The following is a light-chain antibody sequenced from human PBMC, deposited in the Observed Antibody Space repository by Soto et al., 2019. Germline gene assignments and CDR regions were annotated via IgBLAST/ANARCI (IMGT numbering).Light chain of an antibody. CDR2: GNT. V-gene: IGLV1-40*01. CDR3: QSYDSSLSDWV. Sequence: QSVLTQPPSVSGAPGQRVTISCTGSSSNIGSGYDVHWYQQLLGTAPKLLIYGNTNRPSGVPDRFSGSKSGTSASLAITGLQAEDEADYYCQSYDSSLSDWVFGGGTKVTVL. CDR1: SSNIGSGYD. J-gene: IGLJ3*02.